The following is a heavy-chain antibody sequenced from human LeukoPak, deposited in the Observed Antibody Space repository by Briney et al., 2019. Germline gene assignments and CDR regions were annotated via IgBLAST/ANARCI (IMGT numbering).Heavy chain of an antibody. CDR3: AKVTYGSGTYGAFDY. V-gene: IGHV3-7*03. Sequence: PGGSLRLSCAASGFSFSSYWMSWVRRAPGKGLEWVASIKYDTSEKHYVDSVKGRFTISRDNSKNTLYLQMNSLRAEDTAVYYCAKVTYGSGTYGAFDYWGQGTLVTVSS. J-gene: IGHJ4*02. CDR2: IKYDTSEK. D-gene: IGHD3-10*01. CDR1: GFSFSSYW.